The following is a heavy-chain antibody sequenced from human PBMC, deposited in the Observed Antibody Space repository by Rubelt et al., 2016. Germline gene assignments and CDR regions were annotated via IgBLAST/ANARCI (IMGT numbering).Heavy chain of an antibody. V-gene: IGHV3-23*04. Sequence: EVQLVESGGGLVQPGGSLRLSCAASGFTFSSYWMHWVRQAPGKGLVWVSAISGSGGSTYYADSVKGRFTSSRDNSKNTLYLQMNSLRAEDTAVYYCAKAGGVTRAGVVPFDYWGQGTLVTVSS. D-gene: IGHD3-3*01. CDR3: AKAGGVTRAGVVPFDY. CDR1: GFTFSSYW. J-gene: IGHJ4*02. CDR2: ISGSGGST.